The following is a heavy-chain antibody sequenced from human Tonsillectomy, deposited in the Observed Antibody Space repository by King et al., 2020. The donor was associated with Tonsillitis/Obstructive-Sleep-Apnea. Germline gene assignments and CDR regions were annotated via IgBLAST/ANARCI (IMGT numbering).Heavy chain of an antibody. CDR2: IKQDGSDK. J-gene: IGHJ6*04. D-gene: IGHD3-16*01. V-gene: IGHV3-7*01. CDR3: ARDGGVGEGDV. Sequence: GQLVQSGGGLVQPGGSLRLSCAASRFTFSDDWMSWVRQAPGKGPEWVGNIKQDGSDKYYVDSVRGRFTISRDNAKNSLYLQMNSVRVEDTAVYYCARDGGVGEGDVWGKGTTVTVSS. CDR1: RFTFSDDW.